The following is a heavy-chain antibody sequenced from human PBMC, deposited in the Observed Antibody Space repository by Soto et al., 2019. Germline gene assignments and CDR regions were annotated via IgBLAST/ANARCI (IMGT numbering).Heavy chain of an antibody. D-gene: IGHD3-10*01. CDR3: AREYYYGSGPTY. CDR2: IYYSGST. V-gene: IGHV4-30-4*01. CDR1: GGSINNGDYY. J-gene: IGHJ4*02. Sequence: SETLSLTCSVSGGSINNGDYYWSWIRQPPEKGLEWIGYIYYSGSTYYNPSLKSRVTISIDTSMNQFSLNLNSVTAADTAVYYCAREYYYGSGPTYWGQGTLVTVS.